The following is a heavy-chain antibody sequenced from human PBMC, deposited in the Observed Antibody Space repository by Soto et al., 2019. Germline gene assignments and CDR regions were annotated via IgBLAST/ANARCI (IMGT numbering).Heavy chain of an antibody. Sequence: ASVKVSCKTSGYSFTKYGLHWVRQAPGQRLEWMGWINPGNGDTKYSQKFQGRVTITRDTSATTAYMELSSLRSEDSAVFYCARTDCSSTSYYKYYYYGMDVWGQGTTVTVSS. CDR3: ARTDCSSTSYYKYYYYGMDV. CDR2: INPGNGDT. J-gene: IGHJ6*02. D-gene: IGHD2-2*01. CDR1: GYSFTKYG. V-gene: IGHV1-3*01.